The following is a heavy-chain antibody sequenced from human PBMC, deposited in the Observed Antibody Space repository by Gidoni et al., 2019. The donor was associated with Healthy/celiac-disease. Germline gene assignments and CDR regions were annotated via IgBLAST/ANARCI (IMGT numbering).Heavy chain of an antibody. V-gene: IGHV4-34*01. CDR1: GGSFRGYY. CDR2: INHSGST. CDR3: ARALQVIDY. J-gene: IGHJ4*02. Sequence: QVQLQQWGAGLLKPSETLSLTCALYGGSFRGYYWSWIRQPPGKGLEWIGEINHSGSTNYNPSLKSRVTISVDTSKNQFSLKLSSVTAADTAVYYCARALQVIDYWGQGTLVTVSS.